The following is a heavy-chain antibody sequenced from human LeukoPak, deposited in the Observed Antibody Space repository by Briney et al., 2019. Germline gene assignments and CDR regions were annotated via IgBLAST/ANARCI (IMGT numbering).Heavy chain of an antibody. D-gene: IGHD1-1*01. CDR1: GYSITSGYY. Sequence: PSETLSLTCTVSGYSITSGYYWGWIRQPPGKGLEWIGTIYHSGSTYYNPSLESRVTISVDTSKNHFSLKLSSVTAADTAVFYCARVDNWNLGYFDYWGQGTLVTVSS. CDR2: IYHSGST. V-gene: IGHV4-38-2*02. J-gene: IGHJ4*02. CDR3: ARVDNWNLGYFDY.